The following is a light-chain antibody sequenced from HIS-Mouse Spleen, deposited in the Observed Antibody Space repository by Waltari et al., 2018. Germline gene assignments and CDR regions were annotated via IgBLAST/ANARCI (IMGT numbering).Light chain of an antibody. CDR2: EGS. J-gene: IGLJ3*02. CDR1: SSDVGRYNL. V-gene: IGLV2-23*03. CDR3: CSYAGSSTFERV. Sequence: QSALTQPASVSGSPGQSITISCTGTSSDVGRYNLFSWYQQHPGKAPKLMIYEGSKRPSGVSNRFSGSKSGNTASLTISGLQAEDEADYYCCSYAGSSTFERVFGGGTKLTVL.